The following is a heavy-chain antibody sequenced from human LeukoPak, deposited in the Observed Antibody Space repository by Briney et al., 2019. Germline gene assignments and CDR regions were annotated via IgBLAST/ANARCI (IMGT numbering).Heavy chain of an antibody. Sequence: ASVKVSCKASGYTFTTSVMHWVRQAPGQRLEWMGWINAGNGNTKYSQRFQGRVTITRDTSATTAYMDLSSLRSEDTAVYYCARGGFDYDFWSGYYDYWGQGTLVTVSS. D-gene: IGHD3-3*01. CDR1: GYTFTTSV. V-gene: IGHV1-3*01. CDR2: INAGNGNT. J-gene: IGHJ4*02. CDR3: ARGGFDYDFWSGYYDY.